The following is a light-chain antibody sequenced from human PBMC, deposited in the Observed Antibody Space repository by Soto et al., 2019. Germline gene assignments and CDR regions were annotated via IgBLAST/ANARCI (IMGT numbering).Light chain of an antibody. CDR1: QSVSRSH. J-gene: IGKJ5*01. CDR3: QQYGSSPIT. Sequence: EIVLPQSPGTLSLSPGESATLSCRASQSVSRSHLAWFQQKPGQATRLLIYGASNRATGIPDRVSGSGPGTDFTLTINRLEPEEFALYYCQQYGSSPITFGQGTRLEIK. CDR2: GAS. V-gene: IGKV3-20*01.